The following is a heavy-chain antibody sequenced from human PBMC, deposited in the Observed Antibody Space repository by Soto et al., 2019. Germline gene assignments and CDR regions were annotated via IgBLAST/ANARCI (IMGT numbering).Heavy chain of an antibody. J-gene: IGHJ5*02. D-gene: IGHD3-22*01. V-gene: IGHV1-8*01. CDR3: ARDLTPNYYDSSGYYPSHWFDP. CDR2: MNPNSGNT. Sequence: ASVKVSCKASGYTFTSYDINWVRQATGQGLEWMGWMNPNSGNTGYAQKFQGRVTMTRNTSISTAYMELSSLGSEDTAVYYCARDLTPNYYDSSGYYPSHWFDPWGQGTLVTVSS. CDR1: GYTFTSYD.